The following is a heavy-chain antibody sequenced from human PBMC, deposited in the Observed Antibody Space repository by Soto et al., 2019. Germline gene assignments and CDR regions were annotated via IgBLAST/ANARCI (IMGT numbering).Heavy chain of an antibody. V-gene: IGHV4-34*01. D-gene: IGHD3-16*01. Sequence: QVQLQQWGAGLLKPSETLSLTCAVYGGSFSGYYWSWIRQPPGKGLEWSGEINHSGSTNYNPSLKSRVTISVDTSKIQFSLKVSSVTAADTAVYYCARGRGEYGGGVRFDPWGEGPLVTVSS. CDR3: ARGRGEYGGGVRFDP. CDR2: INHSGST. J-gene: IGHJ5*02. CDR1: GGSFSGYY.